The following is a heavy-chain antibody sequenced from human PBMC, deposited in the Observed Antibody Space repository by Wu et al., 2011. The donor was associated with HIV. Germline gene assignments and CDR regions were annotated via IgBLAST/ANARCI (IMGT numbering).Heavy chain of an antibody. V-gene: IGHV1-46*01. D-gene: IGHD2-15*01. Sequence: QVQLVQSGAEVKKPGASVKVSCKASGCTLTDYYMHWVRQAPGHGLEWVGLINPYADSAKYAQKFQGRVTITTDESTSTAYMDLSSLRSEDTAVYYCARESPSTSCSGGSCYSGWFDPWGQGTLVTVSS. CDR1: GCTLTDYY. CDR3: ARESPSTSCSGGSCYSGWFDP. J-gene: IGHJ5*02. CDR2: INPYADSA.